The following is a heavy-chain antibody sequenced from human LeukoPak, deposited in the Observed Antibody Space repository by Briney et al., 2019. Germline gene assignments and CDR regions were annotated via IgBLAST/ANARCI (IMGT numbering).Heavy chain of an antibody. CDR3: ARDAPHQRFDY. CDR1: GYTFIDYW. V-gene: IGHV1-2*02. CDR2: IDLNTGDT. Sequence: GASVKVSCKASGYTFIDYWIHWVRQAPGQGLEWMGRIDLNTGDTTSAQKFHGRVTMTRDTSISTVYLDLSGLGSDDTAVYYCARDAPHQRFDYWGQGTLVTVSS. J-gene: IGHJ4*02.